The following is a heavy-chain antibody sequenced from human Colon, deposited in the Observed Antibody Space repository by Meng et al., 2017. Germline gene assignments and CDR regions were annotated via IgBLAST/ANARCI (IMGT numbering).Heavy chain of an antibody. J-gene: IGHJ4*02. V-gene: IGHV3-30*01. D-gene: IGHD3-10*01. CDR1: GFTFSNYA. CDR2: ISYDGSNK. Sequence: GGSLRLSCAASGFTFSNYAIHWVRQAPDEGLEWVAVISYDGSNKYYADSVKGRFTISRDSSKNTLYLQMNSLRAEDTAVYFCARDGSLSFGELDYFDYWGQGTPVTVSS. CDR3: ARDGSLSFGELDYFDY.